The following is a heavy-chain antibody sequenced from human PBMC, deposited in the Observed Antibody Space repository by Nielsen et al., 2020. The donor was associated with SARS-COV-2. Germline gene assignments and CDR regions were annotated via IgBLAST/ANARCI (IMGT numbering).Heavy chain of an antibody. J-gene: IGHJ4*02. V-gene: IGHV1-18*01. D-gene: IGHD3/OR15-3a*01. CDR1: GYTVTNYG. CDR2: ISAHNGNT. Sequence: ASVKVSCKASGYTVTNYGISWVRQAPGQGLEWMGWISAHNGNTKYVQKLQGRVTMTTDTSTSTAHMELRSLRSDDTVVYYCARGTGEAYWGQGTLVTVSS. CDR3: ARGTGEAY.